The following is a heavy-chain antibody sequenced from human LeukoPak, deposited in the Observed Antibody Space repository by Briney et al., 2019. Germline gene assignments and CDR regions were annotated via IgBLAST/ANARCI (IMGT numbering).Heavy chain of an antibody. CDR3: ARGGNRFGGFYFDY. D-gene: IGHD3-10*01. CDR1: ADSLSSGGHY. CDR2: IHHSGRS. Sequence: SQTLSLTCAVSADSLSSGGHYWAWIHQFPGKGLESIGFIHHSGRSRHNPSLKDRVAISVDTSRKQFALKLSSVTAADTAMYYCARGGNRFGGFYFDYWGQGIQVIVSS. J-gene: IGHJ4*02. V-gene: IGHV4-31*11.